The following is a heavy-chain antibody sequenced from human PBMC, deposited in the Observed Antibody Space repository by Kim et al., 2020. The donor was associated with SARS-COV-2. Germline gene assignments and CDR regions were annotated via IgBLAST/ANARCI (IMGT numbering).Heavy chain of an antibody. V-gene: IGHV4-39*07. D-gene: IGHD4-17*01. CDR3: ARDWYGDYFAFDI. CDR1: GGSISSSSYY. Sequence: SETLSLTCTVSGGSISSSSYYWGWIRQPPGKGLEWIGSIYYSGSTYYNPSLKSRVTISVDTSKNQFSLKLSSVTAADTAVYYCARDWYGDYFAFDIWGQGTMVTVSS. CDR2: IYYSGST. J-gene: IGHJ3*02.